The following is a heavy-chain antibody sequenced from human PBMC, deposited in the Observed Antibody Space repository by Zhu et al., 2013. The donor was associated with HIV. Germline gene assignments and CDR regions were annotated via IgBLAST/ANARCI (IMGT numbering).Heavy chain of an antibody. J-gene: IGHJ4*02. Sequence: QVQLVQSGAEVKKPGSSVKVSCKASGGTFSSYAISWVRQAPGQGLEWMGGIIPIFGTANYAQKFQGRVTITADESTSTAYMELSSLRSEDTAVYYCARDRSGSYYGTGGFDYWGQGTLVTVSS. CDR2: IIPIFGTA. CDR3: ARDRSGSYYGTGGFDY. CDR1: GGTFSSYA. D-gene: IGHD1-26*01. V-gene: IGHV1-69*01.